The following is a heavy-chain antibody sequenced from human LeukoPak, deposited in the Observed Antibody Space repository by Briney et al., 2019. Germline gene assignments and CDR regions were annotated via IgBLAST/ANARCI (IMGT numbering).Heavy chain of an antibody. D-gene: IGHD3-3*02. CDR1: GFTLSDSA. V-gene: IGHV3-23*01. CDR3: ARDIEFST. J-gene: IGHJ3*01. CDR2: INFSGGNT. Sequence: GGSLRLSCAASGFTLSDSAMNWVRQAPGKGLEWLSLINFSGGNTYYADSMKGRFTISRDNSKDTLYLQMNSLRAEDTAIYYCARDIEFSTWGLGTMVTVSS.